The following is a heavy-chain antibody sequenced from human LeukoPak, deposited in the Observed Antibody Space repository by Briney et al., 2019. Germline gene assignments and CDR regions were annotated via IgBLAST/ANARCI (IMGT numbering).Heavy chain of an antibody. CDR1: GFTFSSYG. CDR2: IRYDGSNK. Sequence: GGSLRLSCAASGFTFSSYGMHWVRQAPGKGLEWVAFIRYDGSNKYYADSVKGRFTISRDNSENTLYLQMNSLRAEDTAVYYCAKGHDYGDYTYFDYWGQGTLVTVSS. D-gene: IGHD4-17*01. V-gene: IGHV3-30*02. J-gene: IGHJ4*02. CDR3: AKGHDYGDYTYFDY.